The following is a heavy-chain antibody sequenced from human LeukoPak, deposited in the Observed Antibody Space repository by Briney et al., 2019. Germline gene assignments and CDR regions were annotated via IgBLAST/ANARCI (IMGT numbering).Heavy chain of an antibody. CDR1: GDNVSSNSAT. Sequence: SQTLSLTFAISGDNVSSNSATWNWIRQSPSRGLEWLGRTYHRSKWYTDYAVSVKSRITINPDTSKNQFSLQLNSVTPEDTAVYYCARVRDYGGNVFDYWGQGTLVTVSS. V-gene: IGHV6-1*01. CDR2: TYHRSKWYT. D-gene: IGHD4-23*01. CDR3: ARVRDYGGNVFDY. J-gene: IGHJ4*02.